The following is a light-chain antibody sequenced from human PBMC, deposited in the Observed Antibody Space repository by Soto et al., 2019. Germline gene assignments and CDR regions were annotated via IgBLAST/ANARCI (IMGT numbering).Light chain of an antibody. CDR1: QSVSHSSDSKSY. J-gene: IGKJ1*01. Sequence: DIVMTQSPDSLTVSLGERATINCKSSQSVSHSSDSKSYLAWYQQKPGQAPKLLIYWASTRESGVPDRFSAGGSGTDFTLTISSLLAEDVAVYYCQQYYSAPPTFGQGTKVEIK. V-gene: IGKV4-1*01. CDR3: QQYYSAPPT. CDR2: WAS.